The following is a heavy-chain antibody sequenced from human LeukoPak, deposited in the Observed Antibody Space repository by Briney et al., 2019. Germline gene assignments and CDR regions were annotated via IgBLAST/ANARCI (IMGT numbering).Heavy chain of an antibody. Sequence: ASVKVSCKASGYSFTGYDINWVRQATGQGLEWMGWMNPNNGNTGYAQRFQGRVTMTRDTATSTAYMELSSLKFEDTAVYYCARPTVRPSNYYSMDVWGKGTTVAVSS. V-gene: IGHV1-8*01. CDR2: MNPNNGNT. D-gene: IGHD2-8*01. CDR1: GYSFTGYD. J-gene: IGHJ6*03. CDR3: ARPTVRPSNYYSMDV.